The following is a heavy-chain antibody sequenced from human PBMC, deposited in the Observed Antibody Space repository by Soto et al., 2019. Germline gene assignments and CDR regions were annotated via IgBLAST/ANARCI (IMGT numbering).Heavy chain of an antibody. CDR3: ARPYSSSWSLYGMDV. J-gene: IGHJ6*02. D-gene: IGHD6-13*01. CDR2: IIPIFGTA. CDR1: GGTFSSYT. Sequence: RASVKVSCKASGGTFSSYTISWVRQAPGQGLEWMGGIIPIFGTANYAQKFQGRVTITADESTSTAYMELSSLRSEDTAVYYCARPYSSSWSLYGMDVWGQGTTVTVSS. V-gene: IGHV1-69*13.